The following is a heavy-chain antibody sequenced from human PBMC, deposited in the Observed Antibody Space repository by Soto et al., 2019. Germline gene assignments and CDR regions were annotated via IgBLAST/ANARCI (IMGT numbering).Heavy chain of an antibody. D-gene: IGHD3-3*01. V-gene: IGHV4-4*02. CDR1: GGSISSSNW. Sequence: SETLSLTCAVSGGSISSSNWWSWVRQPPGKGLEWIGEIYHSGSTNYNPSLKSRVTISVDKSKNQFSLKLSSVTAADTAAYYCAREPVLRFLEWLGTPYGMDVWGQGTTVTVSS. CDR2: IYHSGST. J-gene: IGHJ6*02. CDR3: AREPVLRFLEWLGTPYGMDV.